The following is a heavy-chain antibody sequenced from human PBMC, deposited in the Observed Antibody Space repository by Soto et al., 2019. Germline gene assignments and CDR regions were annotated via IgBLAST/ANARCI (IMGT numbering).Heavy chain of an antibody. J-gene: IGHJ5*02. CDR2: INHSGGT. CDR1: GGSFSAYY. Sequence: SETLALTCAVYGGSFSAYYWGWIRQPPGKGLVWIGEINHSGGTSYNPSLKSRVTISVDTSKSQFSLKLTSVTAADRAVYYCATAWYYFWSRSTNSFDPRGQGTLVSVAS. D-gene: IGHD3-3*01. V-gene: IGHV4-34*01. CDR3: ATAWYYFWSRSTNSFDP.